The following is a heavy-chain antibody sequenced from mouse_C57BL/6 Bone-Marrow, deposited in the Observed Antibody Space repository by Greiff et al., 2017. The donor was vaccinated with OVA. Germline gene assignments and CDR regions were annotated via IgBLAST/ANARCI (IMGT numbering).Heavy chain of an antibody. CDR2: INPSTGGT. CDR1: GYSFTGYY. D-gene: IGHD1-1*01. CDR3: AKTPYYYGSSY. V-gene: IGHV1-42*01. Sequence: VQLQQSGPELVKPGASVKISCKASGYSFTGYYMNWVKQSPEKSLEWIGEINPSTGGTTYNQKFKAKATLTVDKSSSTAYMQLKSLTSEDSAVYYCAKTPYYYGSSYWGQGTLVTVSA. J-gene: IGHJ3*01.